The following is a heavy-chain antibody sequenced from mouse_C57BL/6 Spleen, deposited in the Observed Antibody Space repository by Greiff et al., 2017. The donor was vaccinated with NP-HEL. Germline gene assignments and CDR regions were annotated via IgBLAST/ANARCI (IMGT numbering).Heavy chain of an antibody. D-gene: IGHD2-1*01. CDR1: GFTFSDYY. V-gene: IGHV5-16*01. Sequence: EVQVVESAGGLVQPGSSMKLSCTASGFTFSDYYMALVRQVPEKGLEWVANINYDGSSTYYLDSLKSRFIISRDNAKNILYLQMSSLKSEDTATYYCARDLGNPVEGAMDYWGQGTSVTVSS. CDR2: INYDGSST. CDR3: ARDLGNPVEGAMDY. J-gene: IGHJ4*01.